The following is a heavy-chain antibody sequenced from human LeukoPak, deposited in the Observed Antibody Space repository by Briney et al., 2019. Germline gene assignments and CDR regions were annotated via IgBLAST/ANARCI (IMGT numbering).Heavy chain of an antibody. Sequence: SETLSLTCAVYGGSFSGYYWSWIRQPPGKGLEWIGEINHSGSTNYNPSLKSRVTISVDTSKNQFSLKLSSVTAADTAVYYCARSYYYDSSGSKPDYWGQGTLVTVSS. J-gene: IGHJ4*02. D-gene: IGHD3-22*01. CDR2: INHSGST. CDR3: ARSYYYDSSGSKPDY. CDR1: GGSFSGYY. V-gene: IGHV4-34*01.